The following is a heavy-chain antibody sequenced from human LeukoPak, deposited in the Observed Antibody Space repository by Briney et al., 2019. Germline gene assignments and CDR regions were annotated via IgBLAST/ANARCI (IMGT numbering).Heavy chain of an antibody. CDR1: GFSFSSYG. V-gene: IGHV3-33*01. CDR3: ARDDYGDYVYHYEDY. Sequence: PGGSLRLSCAASGFSFSSYGMHWLRQAPGKGLEWVAVIWYDGSNKYYADSVKGRFTISRDNSKNTLYLQMNSLRAEDTAVYYCARDDYGDYVYHYEDYWGQGTLVTVSS. CDR2: IWYDGSNK. J-gene: IGHJ4*02. D-gene: IGHD4-17*01.